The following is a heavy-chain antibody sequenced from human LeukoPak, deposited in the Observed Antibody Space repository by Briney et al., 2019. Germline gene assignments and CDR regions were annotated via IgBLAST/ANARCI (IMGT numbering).Heavy chain of an antibody. Sequence: GGSLRLSRAASGFTFSSYGMSWVRQAPGKGLEGVSAISGSGGSTYYAGSVKGRFTISRDNSKNTLYLQMNSLRAEDTAVYYCAHWFPPFDYWGQGTLVTVSS. CDR1: GFTFSSYG. D-gene: IGHD3-10*01. V-gene: IGHV3-23*01. J-gene: IGHJ4*02. CDR2: ISGSGGST. CDR3: AHWFPPFDY.